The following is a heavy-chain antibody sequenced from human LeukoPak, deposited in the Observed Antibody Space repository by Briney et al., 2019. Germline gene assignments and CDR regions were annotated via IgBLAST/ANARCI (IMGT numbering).Heavy chain of an antibody. CDR3: ARDKNDRTGYSSGGSDAP. CDR2: IWYDGSNK. V-gene: IGHV3-33*01. CDR1: GFTFSSYG. D-gene: IGHD6-25*01. J-gene: IGHJ5*02. Sequence: GGSLRLSCAASGFTFSSYGMHWVRQAPGKGLEWVAVIWYDGSNKYYADSVKGRFTISRDNSKNTLYLQMNSLRAEDTAVYYCARDKNDRTGYSSGGSDAPWGQGTLVTVSS.